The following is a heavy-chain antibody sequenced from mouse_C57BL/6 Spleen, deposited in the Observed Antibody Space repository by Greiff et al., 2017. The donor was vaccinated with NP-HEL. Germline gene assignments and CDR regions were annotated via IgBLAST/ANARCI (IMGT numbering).Heavy chain of an antibody. Sequence: ESGPGLVKPSQSLSLTCSVTGYSITSGYYWNWIRQFPGNKLEWMGYISYDGSNNYNPYLKNRISITRDTSKNQFFLHLNAVTTEDTATYYGARAYDYGSWCFDVWGTGTTVTVAS. CDR1: GYSITSGYY. J-gene: IGHJ1*03. D-gene: IGHD2-4*01. CDR2: ISYDGSN. CDR3: ARAYDYGSWCFDV. V-gene: IGHV3-6*01.